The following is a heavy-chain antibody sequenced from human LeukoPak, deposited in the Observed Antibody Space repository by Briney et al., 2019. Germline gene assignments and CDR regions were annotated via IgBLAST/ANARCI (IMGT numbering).Heavy chain of an antibody. J-gene: IGHJ4*02. CDR2: IYYSGST. CDR3: ARRTHVGDFDY. Sequence: SETLSLTCTVSGGSISSYYWSWIRQPPRKGLEWIGYIYYSGSTNYNPSLKSRVTISVDTSKNQFSLRLQSVTAADTAVYYCARRTHVGDFDYWGQGSLVTVSS. CDR1: GGSISSYY. D-gene: IGHD2-15*01. V-gene: IGHV4-59*08.